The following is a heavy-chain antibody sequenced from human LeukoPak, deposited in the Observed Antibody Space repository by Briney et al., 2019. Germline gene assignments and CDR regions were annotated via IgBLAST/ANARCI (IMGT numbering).Heavy chain of an antibody. V-gene: IGHV3-74*01. CDR3: ARGYGSSRGWY. CDR2: INSDGSST. Sequence: WVSRINSDGSSTSYADSVKGRFTISRDNAKNTLYLQMNSLRAEDTAVYYCARGYGSSRGWYWGQGTLVTVSS. D-gene: IGHD6-6*01. J-gene: IGHJ4*02.